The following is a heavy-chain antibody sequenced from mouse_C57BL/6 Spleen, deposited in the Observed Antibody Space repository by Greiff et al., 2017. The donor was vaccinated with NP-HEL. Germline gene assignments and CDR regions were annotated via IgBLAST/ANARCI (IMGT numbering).Heavy chain of an antibody. CDR3: ARANWDLYFDY. Sequence: EVKLMESGGGLVQPGGSLKLSCAASGFTFSDYGMAWVRQAPRKGPEWVAFISNLAYSIYYADTVTGRFTISRENAKNTLYLEMSSLRSEDTAMYYCARANWDLYFDYWGQGTTLTVSS. J-gene: IGHJ2*01. CDR1: GFTFSDYG. CDR2: ISNLAYSI. V-gene: IGHV5-15*01. D-gene: IGHD4-1*01.